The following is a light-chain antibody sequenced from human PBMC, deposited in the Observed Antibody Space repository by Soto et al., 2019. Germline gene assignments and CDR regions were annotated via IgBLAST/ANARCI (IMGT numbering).Light chain of an antibody. J-gene: IGKJ1*01. Sequence: DIQMTPCPSSLSASVGDRVTITCRASQGISNYLAWYQQKPWKVPKLLIYAASTLQSGVPSRFSGSGSGTDFTLTINSLQPQDVAHYYCQQYNDAPWTFGPGTKGEIK. CDR3: QQYNDAPWT. CDR1: QGISNY. CDR2: AAS. V-gene: IGKV1-27*01.